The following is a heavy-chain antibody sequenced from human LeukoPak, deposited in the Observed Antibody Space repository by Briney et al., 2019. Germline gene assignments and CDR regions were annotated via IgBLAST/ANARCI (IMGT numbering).Heavy chain of an antibody. V-gene: IGHV3-21*01. CDR1: AFSLNAYN. CDR2: TSYTGTYI. Sequence: GGSLRLSCAASAFSLNAYNMNWVRQAPGKGLEWVSSTSYTGTYIYYADSVKGRFTISRDNAKNSLYLQMNSLRAEDTAVYYCARDRGGFFEAAGPFDYWGQGTLVTVSS. CDR3: ARDRGGFFEAAGPFDY. D-gene: IGHD6-13*01. J-gene: IGHJ4*02.